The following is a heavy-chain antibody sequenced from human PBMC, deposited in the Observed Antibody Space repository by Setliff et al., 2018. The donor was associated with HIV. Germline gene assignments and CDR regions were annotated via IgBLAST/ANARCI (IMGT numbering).Heavy chain of an antibody. Sequence: SVKVSCKASGGSFNILGFTWVRQAPGQGLEWVGGIIPVVDAPIYAQRFQGRVVITADKSTGTAYTQLSSLKFEDTAVYYCTTVYGDYVPIDYWGQGTLVTVSS. D-gene: IGHD4-17*01. J-gene: IGHJ4*02. CDR2: IIPVVDAP. CDR1: GGSFNILG. V-gene: IGHV1-69*06. CDR3: TTVYGDYVPIDY.